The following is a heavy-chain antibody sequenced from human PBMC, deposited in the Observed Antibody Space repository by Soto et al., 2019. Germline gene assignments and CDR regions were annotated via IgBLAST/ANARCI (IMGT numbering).Heavy chain of an antibody. CDR2: LSPYNGRT. D-gene: IGHD1-1*01. CDR3: VRCRTDSYAMDV. Sequence: QVQLVQSGTDVEKPGASVKVSCKASGYTFTSYGIACVRQVPGQGPEWMGWLSPYNGRTNYEQNVQGRVVMPTEISTNLVYLGLRSLRSDDTDMYYCVRCRTDSYAMDVWGQGTTVTVSS. CDR1: GYTFTSYG. V-gene: IGHV1-18*01. J-gene: IGHJ6*02.